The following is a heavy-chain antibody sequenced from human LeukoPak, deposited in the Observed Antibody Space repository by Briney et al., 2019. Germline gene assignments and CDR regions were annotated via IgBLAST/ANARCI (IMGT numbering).Heavy chain of an antibody. V-gene: IGHV3-74*01. CDR2: INSDGSST. D-gene: IGHD6-13*01. CDR3: ARGIAAAGTGY. Sequence: GGSLRLSCAASGFTFSSYLMHWVRQAPGKGLVWVSRINSDGSSTSYADSVRGRFTISRDNAKNTLYLQMNSLRAEDTAVYYCARGIAAAGTGYWGQGTLVTVSS. CDR1: GFTFSSYL. J-gene: IGHJ4*02.